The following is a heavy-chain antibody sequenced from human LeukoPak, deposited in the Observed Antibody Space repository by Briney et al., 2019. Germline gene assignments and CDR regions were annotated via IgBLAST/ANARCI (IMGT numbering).Heavy chain of an antibody. J-gene: IGHJ4*02. V-gene: IGHV1-18*01. CDR2: ISAYNGNT. CDR1: GYTFTSYG. D-gene: IGHD5-12*01. CDR3: ARVRYSGYDLDISFDY. Sequence: GVSVKVSCKASGYTFTSYGISWVRQAPGQGLEWMGWISAYNGNTNYAQKLQGRVTMTTDTSTSTAYMELRSLRSDDTAVYYCARVRYSGYDLDISFDYWGQGTLVTVSS.